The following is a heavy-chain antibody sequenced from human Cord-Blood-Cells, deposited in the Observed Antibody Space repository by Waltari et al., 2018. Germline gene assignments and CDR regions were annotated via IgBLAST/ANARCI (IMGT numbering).Heavy chain of an antibody. CDR3: ARGGDDSSGYYYFDY. CDR2: SYYRGSN. J-gene: IGHJ4*02. CDR1: GGSISSGGYY. D-gene: IGHD3-22*01. V-gene: IGHV4-31*03. Sequence: QVQLQESGPGLVKPSQTLSLTCTVSGGSISSGGYYWSWIRQHPGKGLEWIGYSYYRGSNYYNPYLKSRVTIAVDTSKNQFSLKLSYVTAADTAVYYCARGGDDSSGYYYFDYWGQGTLVTVSS.